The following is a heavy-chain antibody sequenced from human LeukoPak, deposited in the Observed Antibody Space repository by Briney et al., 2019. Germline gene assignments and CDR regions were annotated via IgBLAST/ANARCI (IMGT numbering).Heavy chain of an antibody. Sequence: GGSLRLSCAASGFTFSSYGMHWVRQAPGKGLEWVAVISYDGSNKYNADSVKGRFTISRDNSKNTLYLQMNSLRAEDTAVYYCAREGRVMISPFLDDYWGQGTLVTVSS. J-gene: IGHJ4*02. CDR2: ISYDGSNK. CDR3: AREGRVMISPFLDDY. V-gene: IGHV3-30*03. CDR1: GFTFSSYG. D-gene: IGHD3-3*01.